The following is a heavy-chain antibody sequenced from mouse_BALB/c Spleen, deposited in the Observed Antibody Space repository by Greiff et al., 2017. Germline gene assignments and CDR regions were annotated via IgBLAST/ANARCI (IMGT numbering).Heavy chain of an antibody. J-gene: IGHJ1*01. CDR1: GFNIKDYY. CDR2: IDPENGNT. Sequence: EVQLQQSGAELVRPGALVKLSCKASGFNIKDYYMHWVKQRPEQGLEWIGWIDPENGNTIYDPKFQGKASITADTSSNTAYLQLSRLTSEDTAVYYCARSGRNWYFDGWGAGTTVTVSS. CDR3: ARSGRNWYFDG. V-gene: IGHV14-1*02.